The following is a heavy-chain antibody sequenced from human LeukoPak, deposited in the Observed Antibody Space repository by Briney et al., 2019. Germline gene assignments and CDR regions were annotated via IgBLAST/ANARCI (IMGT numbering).Heavy chain of an antibody. V-gene: IGHV1-69*04. Sequence: SVTVSCKASGGTFSSYAISWVRQAPGQGLEWMGRIIPILGIANYAQKFQGRVTITADKSTSTAYMELSSLRSEDTAVYYCAKGSISYAPFDYWGQGTLVTVSS. CDR1: GGTFSSYA. CDR3: AKGSISYAPFDY. CDR2: IIPILGIA. D-gene: IGHD2-2*01. J-gene: IGHJ4*02.